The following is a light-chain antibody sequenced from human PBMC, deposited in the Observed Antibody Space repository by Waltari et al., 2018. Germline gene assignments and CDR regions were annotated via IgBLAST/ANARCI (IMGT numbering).Light chain of an antibody. CDR1: SSNLGAGRD. CDR2: GNW. CDR3: QSYDNILGGSV. J-gene: IGLJ2*01. Sequence: QSVLTQPPSVSGAPGQRVTIPSTGRSSNLGAGRDIPWYQQLPGTAPKLLLFGNWYRPSGVPDRFSGSKSGTSASLAIAGLQAEDEAEYYCQSYDNILGGSVFGGGTKLTVL. V-gene: IGLV1-40*01.